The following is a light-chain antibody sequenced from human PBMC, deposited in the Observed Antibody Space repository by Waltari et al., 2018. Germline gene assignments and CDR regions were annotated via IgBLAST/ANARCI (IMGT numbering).Light chain of an antibody. CDR2: DVS. CDR1: NTDFGAFNF. Sequence: QSALTQPASASATPGESITISCAGTNTDFGAFNFFSWYRQFPGEAPQLIIYDVSHRPSGISDRFSGSKSGNTASLTISGLQAEDDADYYCNSYSSVSTHVFGSGTKVTVL. J-gene: IGLJ1*01. CDR3: NSYSSVSTHV. V-gene: IGLV2-14*03.